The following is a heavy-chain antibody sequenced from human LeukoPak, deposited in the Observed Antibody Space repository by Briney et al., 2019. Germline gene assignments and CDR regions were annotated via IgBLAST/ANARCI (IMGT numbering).Heavy chain of an antibody. Sequence: GGSLRLSCAASGFTFSSYSMNWVRQAPGKGLEWVSYISSSSSTIYYADSVKGRFTISRDNSKNTLYLQMNSLRAEDTAVYYCAKMGGSYGCDYWGQGTLVTVSS. CDR3: AKMGGSYGCDY. J-gene: IGHJ4*02. CDR1: GFTFSSYS. V-gene: IGHV3-48*01. D-gene: IGHD5-18*01. CDR2: ISSSSSTI.